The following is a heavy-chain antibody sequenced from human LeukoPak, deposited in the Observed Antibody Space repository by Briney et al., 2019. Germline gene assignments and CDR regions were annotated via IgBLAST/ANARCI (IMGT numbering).Heavy chain of an antibody. CDR3: ANYRKPQGLDY. V-gene: IGHV3-23*01. D-gene: IGHD1-14*01. CDR2: ISANGADK. CDR1: RFTFSTYA. J-gene: IGHJ4*02. Sequence: GGSLRLSCAVSRFTFSTYAMSWVRQAPGQGLQWVSAISANGADKYYADYVKGRFSISRDNSKNTLFLQMTSLGVEDTAVYFCANYRKPQGLDYWGQGTLVTVSS.